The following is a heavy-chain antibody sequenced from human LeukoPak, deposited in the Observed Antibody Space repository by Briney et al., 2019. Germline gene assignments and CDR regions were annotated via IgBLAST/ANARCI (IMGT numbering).Heavy chain of an antibody. J-gene: IGHJ4*02. D-gene: IGHD5-12*01. V-gene: IGHV6-1*01. CDR1: GDSVSINSAA. Sequence: SQTLSLTFAISGDSVSINSAAWNWLRQSPTRGLEWLGSTYYRAKWYKDNAGWGESQITNNPDTSKNQFSLQLNSVTPEDTAVYYCARFVATSGAFDYWGQGTLVTVSS. CDR3: ARFVATSGAFDY. CDR2: TYYRAKWYK.